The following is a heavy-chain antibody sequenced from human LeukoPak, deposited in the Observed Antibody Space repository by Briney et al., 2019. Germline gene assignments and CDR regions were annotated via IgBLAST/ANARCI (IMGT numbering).Heavy chain of an antibody. CDR2: ISSSGGTT. CDR1: GFTFSSYA. CDR3: AKAGIAVPATPEY. V-gene: IGHV3-23*01. Sequence: GGSLRLSCAASGFTFSSYAMNWVRQAPGKGLECVSVISSSGGTTYYSDSVKGRFIISRDNSKNTLYLQMNSLRAEDTAVYYCAKAGIAVPATPEYCGQGTLVTVSS. J-gene: IGHJ4*02. D-gene: IGHD6-19*01.